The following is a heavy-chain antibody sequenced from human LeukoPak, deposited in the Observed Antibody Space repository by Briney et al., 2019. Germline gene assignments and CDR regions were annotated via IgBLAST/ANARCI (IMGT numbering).Heavy chain of an antibody. Sequence: SQTLSLTCAISGDIVSSNSAAWNWIRQSPSRGLEWLGGTYYRSKWYNNYAVFVRSRITINPVTSKNQFSLQLNSVTPEDTAVYYCAREGEVGTTWSWFDPWGQGALVTVSS. CDR1: GDIVSSNSAA. V-gene: IGHV6-1*01. J-gene: IGHJ5*02. CDR2: TYYRSKWYN. CDR3: AREGEVGTTWSWFDP. D-gene: IGHD1-26*01.